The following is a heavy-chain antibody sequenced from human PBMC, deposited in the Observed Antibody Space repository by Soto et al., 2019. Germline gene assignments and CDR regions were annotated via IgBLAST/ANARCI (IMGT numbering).Heavy chain of an antibody. CDR1: GGTFNSYT. J-gene: IGHJ3*02. CDR2: IIATLDLT. CDR3: ATEIGAQTAFDN. Sequence: QVQLVQSGPELKKPGSSVRVSCRASGGTFNSYTITWVRQSPGQGLEWLGRIIATLDLTNSAQNFQGRVTTTADKSTSTAYMELTRLRSEDTAVYYCATEIGAQTAFDNWGQGTVVTVSS. V-gene: IGHV1-69*08.